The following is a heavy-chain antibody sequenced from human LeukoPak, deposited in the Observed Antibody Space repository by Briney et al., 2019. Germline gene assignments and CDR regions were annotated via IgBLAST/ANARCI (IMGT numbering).Heavy chain of an antibody. CDR2: IYYSGST. CDR1: GGSISSSSYY. CDR3: ARQSPRTTVTTH. Sequence: SETLSLTCTVSGGSISSSSYYWGWIRQPPGKGLEWIGSIYYSGSTYYNPSLKSRVTISVDTSKNQFSLKLSSVAAADTAVYYCARQSPRTTVTTHWGQGTLVTVSS. D-gene: IGHD4-17*01. V-gene: IGHV4-39*01. J-gene: IGHJ4*02.